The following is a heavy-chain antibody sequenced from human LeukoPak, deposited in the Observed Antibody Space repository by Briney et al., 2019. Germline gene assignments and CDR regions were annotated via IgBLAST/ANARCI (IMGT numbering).Heavy chain of an antibody. CDR3: ARHPIEGATQSWFDP. V-gene: IGHV5-51*01. D-gene: IGHD1-26*01. CDR1: GYSFTSYW. CDR2: IYPGDSDT. J-gene: IGHJ5*02. Sequence: GESLKISCRGSGYSFTSYWNGWVRQMPGEGLEWMGIIYPGDSDTRYSPSFQGQVTISADKSISTAYLQWSSLKASDTAMYYCARHPIEGATQSWFDPWGQGTLVTVSS.